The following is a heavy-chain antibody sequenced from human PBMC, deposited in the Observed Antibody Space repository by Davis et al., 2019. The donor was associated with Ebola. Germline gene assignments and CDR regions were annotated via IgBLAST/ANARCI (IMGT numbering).Heavy chain of an antibody. V-gene: IGHV4-4*02. CDR3: ARVRPLTRALGGSGNYFRDFHAMDV. D-gene: IGHD3-10*01. J-gene: IGHJ6*02. Sequence: GSLRLSCNISGESISNGHWWSWVRQPPGKGLEWIGQIYHTGSLSTNYNPSLASRVSISVDKSKNEFSLRLNSVTAADTAVYYCARVRPLTRALGGSGNYFRDFHAMDVWGQGTTVIVSS. CDR1: GESISNGHW. CDR2: IYHTGSLST.